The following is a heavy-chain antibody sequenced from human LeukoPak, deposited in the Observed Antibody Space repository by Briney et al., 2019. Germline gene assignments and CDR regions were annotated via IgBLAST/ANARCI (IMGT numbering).Heavy chain of an antibody. CDR3: ARTYYYDDRGDY. Sequence: SETLSLTCTVSGGSISSGSYYWSWIRQPAGKGLEWIGRIYTSGSTNYNPSLKSRVTISVDTSKNQFSLKLSSVTAADTAVYYCARTYYYDDRGDYWGQGTLVTVSS. J-gene: IGHJ4*02. V-gene: IGHV4-61*02. CDR2: IYTSGST. CDR1: GGSISSGSYY. D-gene: IGHD3-22*01.